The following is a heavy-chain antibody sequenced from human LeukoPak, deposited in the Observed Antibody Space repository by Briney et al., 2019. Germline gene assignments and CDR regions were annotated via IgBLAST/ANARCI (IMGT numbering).Heavy chain of an antibody. D-gene: IGHD2-15*01. V-gene: IGHV1-18*01. CDR1: GYTFTSYG. J-gene: IGHJ4*02. CDR3: ARHSAGNSGGSCYPH. Sequence: GASVKVSCKASGYTFTSYGISWVRQAPGQGLEWMGWISAYNGNTNYAQKLQGRVTVTTDTSTSTAYMELRSLRSDDTAVYYCARHSAGNSGGSCYPHWGQGTLVTVSS. CDR2: ISAYNGNT.